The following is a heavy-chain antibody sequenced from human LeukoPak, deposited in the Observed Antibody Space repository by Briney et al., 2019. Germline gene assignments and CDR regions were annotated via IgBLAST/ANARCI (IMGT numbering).Heavy chain of an antibody. V-gene: IGHV1-24*01. Sequence: ASVKVSCKVSGYTLTELSMHWVRQAPGKWLEWMGGFDPEDGETIYAQKFQGRVTMTEDTSTDTAYMELSSLRSEDTAVYYCATGPPKVAARLRYWGQGTLVTVSS. J-gene: IGHJ4*02. CDR2: FDPEDGET. CDR1: GYTLTELS. D-gene: IGHD6-6*01. CDR3: ATGPPKVAARLRY.